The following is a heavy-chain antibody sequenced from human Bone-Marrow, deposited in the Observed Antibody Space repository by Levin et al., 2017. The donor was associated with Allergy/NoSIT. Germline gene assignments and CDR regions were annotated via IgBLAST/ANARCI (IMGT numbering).Heavy chain of an antibody. CDR2: IYYTGSA. CDR3: ARSTTYMAVGIFNWYFDV. V-gene: IGHV4-59*11. CDR1: AGSLSRHY. J-gene: IGHJ2*01. Sequence: SETLSLTCTVSAGSLSRHYWSWVRQSPGKGLEWIGDIYYTGSARYNPSLKSRVTISIDTSKSQFSLKVTSMTAADTAVYYCARSTTYMAVGIFNWYFDVWGRGTLITVSS. D-gene: IGHD6-19*01.